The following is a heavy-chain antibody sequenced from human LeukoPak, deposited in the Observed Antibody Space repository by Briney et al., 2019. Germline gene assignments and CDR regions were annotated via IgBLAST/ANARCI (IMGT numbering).Heavy chain of an antibody. Sequence: ASVKVSCKASGYIFPSYVTWVRQAPGQGLEWMGWISAYNGNTNYAQKLQGRVTMTTDTSTSTAYMELRSLRSDDTAVYYCARDGKIVAGIAPSDYWGQGTLVTVSS. V-gene: IGHV1-18*01. J-gene: IGHJ4*02. CDR1: GYIFPSY. CDR2: ISAYNGNT. CDR3: ARDGKIVAGIAPSDY. D-gene: IGHD6-13*01.